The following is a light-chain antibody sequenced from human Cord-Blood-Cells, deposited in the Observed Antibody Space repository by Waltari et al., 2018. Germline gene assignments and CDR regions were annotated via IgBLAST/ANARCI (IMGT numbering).Light chain of an antibody. J-gene: IGKJ3*01. CDR3: QKYYSTPFT. V-gene: IGKV4-1*01. Sequence: DIVMTQSQDSLAVSLGERATINCKSSPSVLYSSNNKNYLAWYQQKPGQPPKLLIYWASTRESGVPDRFSGSGSGTDFTLTISSLQAEDVAVYYCQKYYSTPFTFGPGTKVDIK. CDR2: WAS. CDR1: PSVLYSSNNKNY.